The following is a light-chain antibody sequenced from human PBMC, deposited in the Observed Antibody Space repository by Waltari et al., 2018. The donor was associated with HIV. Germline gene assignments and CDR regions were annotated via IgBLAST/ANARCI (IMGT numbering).Light chain of an antibody. J-gene: IGLJ2*01. Sequence: HSALTQPASVSGSPGQSITISCTGSSTDFGFYNLVSWDQQHPGKAPQLIIYEVHSRPSGVPDRFSGSKSGNTASLTISMLQADDEADYYCSSYVNTDTLIFGGGTKLTVL. CDR2: EVH. CDR3: SSYVNTDTLI. V-gene: IGLV2-14*01. CDR1: STDFGFYNL.